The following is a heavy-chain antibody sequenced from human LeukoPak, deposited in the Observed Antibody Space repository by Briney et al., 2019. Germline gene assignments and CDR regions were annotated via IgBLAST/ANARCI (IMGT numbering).Heavy chain of an antibody. D-gene: IGHD3-16*01. CDR2: MNPNSGNT. V-gene: IGHV1-8*01. Sequence: GASVKVSCKASGYTFTSYDINWVRQATGQGLEWMGWMNPNSGNTGYAQKFQGRVTMTRNTSISTAYMELSSLRSEDTAVYYCARGPGLPFGGVTELDYWGQGTLVTVSS. CDR1: GYTFTSYD. J-gene: IGHJ4*02. CDR3: ARGPGLPFGGVTELDY.